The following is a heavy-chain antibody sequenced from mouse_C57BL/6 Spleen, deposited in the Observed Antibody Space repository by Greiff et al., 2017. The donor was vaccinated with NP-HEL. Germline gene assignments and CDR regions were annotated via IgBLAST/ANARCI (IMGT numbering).Heavy chain of an antibody. J-gene: IGHJ2*01. CDR2: IYPGDGDT. CDR1: GYAFSSYW. V-gene: IGHV1-80*01. CDR3: TRSITTDFDY. Sequence: VQLQQSGAELVKPGASVKISCKASGYAFSSYWMSWVQQRPGKGLEWIGQIYPGDGDTNYNGKFKGKATLTADKSSSTAYMQLSSLTSEDSAVYFCTRSITTDFDYWGQGTTLTVSS. D-gene: IGHD1-2*01.